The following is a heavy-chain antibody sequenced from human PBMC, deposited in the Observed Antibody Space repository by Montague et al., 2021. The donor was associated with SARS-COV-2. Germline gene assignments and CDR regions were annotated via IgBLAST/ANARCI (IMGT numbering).Heavy chain of an antibody. CDR2: ISESGSP. D-gene: IGHD3-16*01. CDR3: ARHRIYLGESW. Sequence: SETLSLTCTVSGGSISRSYGSWIRKSPGQELGWIPYISESGSPNYNPSLCSRVTVSVDTSKSQFSLKLTSVTAADTALYYCARHRIYLGESWWGEGTLVTVSS. CDR1: GGSISRSY. V-gene: IGHV4-59*08. J-gene: IGHJ1*01.